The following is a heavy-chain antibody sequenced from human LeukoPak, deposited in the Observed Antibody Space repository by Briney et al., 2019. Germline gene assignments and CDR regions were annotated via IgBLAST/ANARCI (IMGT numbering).Heavy chain of an antibody. D-gene: IGHD3-10*01. CDR1: GFTFSSYW. Sequence: GGSLRLSCAASGFTFSSYWMHWVRQAPGKGLVWVSRINTDGSSTNYADSVKGRLTISRDNAKNTLYLQMNSLRAEDTAVFFCARGSYYNTFFDYWGQGTLVTVSS. CDR3: ARGSYYNTFFDY. V-gene: IGHV3-74*01. CDR2: INTDGSST. J-gene: IGHJ4*02.